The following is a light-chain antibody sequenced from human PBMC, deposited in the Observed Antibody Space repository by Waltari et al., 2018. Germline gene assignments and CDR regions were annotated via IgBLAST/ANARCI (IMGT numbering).Light chain of an antibody. CDR3: SSYTSSSTLV. CDR1: SSDVGGYNY. CDR2: EVS. Sequence: QSALTQPASVSGSPGQSITISCAGTSSDVGGYNYVSWYQQHPDKAPQLVIYEVSHRPPGVFSRVSGSKSGNTASLTISGLRAEDEADYYCSSYTSSSTLVFGGGTKVTVL. J-gene: IGLJ2*01. V-gene: IGLV2-14*01.